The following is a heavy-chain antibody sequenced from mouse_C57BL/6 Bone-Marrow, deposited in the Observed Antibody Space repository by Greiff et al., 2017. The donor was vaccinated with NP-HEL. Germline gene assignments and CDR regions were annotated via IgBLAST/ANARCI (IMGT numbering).Heavy chain of an antibody. J-gene: IGHJ3*01. CDR2: LYPGSGNT. CDR1: GYTFTDYY. CDR3: ARQDYGSSLWFAY. D-gene: IGHD1-1*01. Sequence: QVQLQQSGAELVRPGASVKLSCEASGYTFTDYYINWVKQRPGQGLEWIARLYPGSGNTYYNEKFKGKATLTAEKSSSTAYMQLSSLTSEDSAVYFCARQDYGSSLWFAYWGQGTLVTVSA. V-gene: IGHV1-76*01.